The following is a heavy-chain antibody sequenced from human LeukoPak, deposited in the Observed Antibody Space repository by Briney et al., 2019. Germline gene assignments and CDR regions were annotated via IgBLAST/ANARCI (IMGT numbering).Heavy chain of an antibody. CDR3: ARRPQRWLQSPFDY. Sequence: SETLSLTCTVSGASISSWYWSWIRQPPGKGLEWIGYIYGSGNTNYNPSLKSRVTMSIDTSKNQFSLKLSSVTAADTAVYYCARRPQRWLQSPFDYWGQGTLVTVSS. J-gene: IGHJ4*02. CDR1: GASISSWY. CDR2: IYGSGNT. V-gene: IGHV4-59*08. D-gene: IGHD5-24*01.